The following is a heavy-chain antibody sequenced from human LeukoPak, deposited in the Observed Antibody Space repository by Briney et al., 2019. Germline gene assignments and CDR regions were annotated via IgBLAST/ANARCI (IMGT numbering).Heavy chain of an antibody. CDR2: IGSGGSP. V-gene: IGHV3-23*01. J-gene: IGHJ4*02. D-gene: IGHD5-18*01. Sequence: GGSLRLSCEASGFTFGGHAMSWVRQAPGKGLEWVAGIGSGGSPHYADPVKGRFTISRDNSRNTVYLQINSLRAEDTAVYYCGKTTVGYSSGQKPAWPVDYWGQGTLVTVSS. CDR1: GFTFGGHA. CDR3: GKTTVGYSSGQKPAWPVDY.